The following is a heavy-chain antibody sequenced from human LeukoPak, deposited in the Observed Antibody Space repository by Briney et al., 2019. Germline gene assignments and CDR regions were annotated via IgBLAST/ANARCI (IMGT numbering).Heavy chain of an antibody. CDR3: AREVRSAWASFDP. D-gene: IGHD1-26*01. CDR2: IYYSGST. V-gene: IGHV4-39*07. J-gene: IGHJ5*02. CDR1: GGSISSRRYY. Sequence: SETLSLTCTVSGGSISSRRYYWGWIRQPPGKGLEWIGIIYYSGSTYYNPSLKSRVTISEDTSKNQFSLKLSSVTAADTAVYYCAREVRSAWASFDPWGQGTLVTASS.